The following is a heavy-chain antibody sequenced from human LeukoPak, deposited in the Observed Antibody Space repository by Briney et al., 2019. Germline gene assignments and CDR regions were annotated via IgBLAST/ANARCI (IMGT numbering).Heavy chain of an antibody. V-gene: IGHV4-59*01. D-gene: IGHD6-6*01. CDR3: ARGARDWYYYYYMDV. CDR1: GGSISIYY. Sequence: SETLSLTCSVSGGSISIYYWTWIRQIPGKGLEWIGYIYYTGTTNYNPSLKSRVTISVDTSKNQFSLKLSSVTAADTAVYYCARGARDWYYYYYMDVWGKGTTVTISS. J-gene: IGHJ6*03. CDR2: IYYTGTT.